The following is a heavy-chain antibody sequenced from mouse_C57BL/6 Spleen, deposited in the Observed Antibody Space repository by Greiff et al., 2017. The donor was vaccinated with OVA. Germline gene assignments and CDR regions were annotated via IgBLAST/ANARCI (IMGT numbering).Heavy chain of an antibody. J-gene: IGHJ1*03. V-gene: IGHV1-18*01. CDR2: INPNNGGT. D-gene: IGHD1-1*01. Sequence: EVQLQQSGPELVKPGASVKIPCKASGYTFTDYNMDWVKQSHGKSLEWIGDINPNNGGTIYNQKFKGKATLTVDKSSSTAYMELRSLTSEDTAVYYCARNGFYYGSPWYFDVWGTGTTVTVSS. CDR1: GYTFTDYN. CDR3: ARNGFYYGSPWYFDV.